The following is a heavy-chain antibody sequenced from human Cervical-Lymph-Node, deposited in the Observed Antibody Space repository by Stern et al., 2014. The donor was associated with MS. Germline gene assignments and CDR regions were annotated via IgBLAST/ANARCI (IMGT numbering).Heavy chain of an antibody. D-gene: IGHD2-15*01. CDR1: GDTLTKYY. J-gene: IGHJ5*01. CDR2: INPSGRSI. CDR3: ARERWELLRYNCLDS. Sequence: QVQLVQSGAEVKKPGASVKLSCTASGDTLTKYYIHWVRQAAGQGPEWMGVINPSGRSITYAQTFQGRVSMTRDTSTGTVYMELSSLTSEDTAVYYCARERWELLRYNCLDSWGQGTVVTVSS. V-gene: IGHV1-46*01.